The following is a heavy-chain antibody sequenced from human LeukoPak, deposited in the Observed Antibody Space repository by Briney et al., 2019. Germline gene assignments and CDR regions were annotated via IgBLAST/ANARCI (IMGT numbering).Heavy chain of an antibody. CDR3: ARLVRNYYGSGSSFFDY. CDR2: IYYSGST. V-gene: IGHV4-59*08. J-gene: IGHJ4*02. Sequence: SETLSLTCTVSGGSISSYYWSWIRQPPGKGLEWIGYIYYSGSTNYNPSLKCRVTISVDTSKNQFSLKLSSVTAADTAVYYCARLVRNYYGSGSSFFDYWGQGTLVTVSS. D-gene: IGHD3-10*01. CDR1: GGSISSYY.